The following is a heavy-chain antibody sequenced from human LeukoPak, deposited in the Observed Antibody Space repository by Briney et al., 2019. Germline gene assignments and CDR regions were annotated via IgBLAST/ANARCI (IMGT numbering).Heavy chain of an antibody. CDR3: ARGRVQYYFGSGSQGWFDP. CDR2: INHSGST. V-gene: IGHV4-34*01. J-gene: IGHJ5*02. CDR1: GGSFSGYY. D-gene: IGHD3-10*01. Sequence: PSETLSLTCAAYGGSFSGYYWNWLRQSPGMGLEWIGEINHSGSTNYNPSLKSRVTISVDTPKNQFSLRLTSVTAADTAVCYCARGRVQYYFGSGSQGWFDPWGQGTLVTVSS.